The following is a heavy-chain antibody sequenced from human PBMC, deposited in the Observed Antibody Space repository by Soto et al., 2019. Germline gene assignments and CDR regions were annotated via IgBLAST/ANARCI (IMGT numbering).Heavy chain of an antibody. D-gene: IGHD3-9*01. CDR1: GYTFTSYG. CDR2: ISAYNGNT. Sequence: ASVKVSCKASGYTFTSYGISWVRQAPGQGLEWMGWISAYNGNTNYAQKLQGRVTMTTDTSTSTAYMELRSLRSDDTAVYYCARALRYFDWPEFDPWGQGTLVTVSS. V-gene: IGHV1-18*01. CDR3: ARALRYFDWPEFDP. J-gene: IGHJ5*02.